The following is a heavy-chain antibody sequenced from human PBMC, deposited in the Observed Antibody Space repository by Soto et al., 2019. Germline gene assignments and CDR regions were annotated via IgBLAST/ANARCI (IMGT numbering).Heavy chain of an antibody. Sequence: QVQLVASGGGVVQPGRSLRLSCAASGFTFSSYAMHWVRQAPGKGLEWVAVISYDGSNKYYADSVKGLFTISRDNSKNTLYLQMNGLGAEDTAVYYCARAGSYGVLPAAPGGMDVWGQGTTVTVSS. J-gene: IGHJ6*02. CDR1: GFTFSSYA. D-gene: IGHD2-2*01. CDR3: ARAGSYGVLPAAPGGMDV. V-gene: IGHV3-30-3*01. CDR2: ISYDGSNK.